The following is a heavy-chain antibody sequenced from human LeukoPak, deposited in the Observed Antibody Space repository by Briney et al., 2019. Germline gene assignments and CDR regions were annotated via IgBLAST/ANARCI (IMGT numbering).Heavy chain of an antibody. CDR1: GGSISSSSYY. Sequence: SETLSLTCTVSGGSISSSSYYWGWIRQPPGKGLEWIGSIYYSGSTYYNPSLKSRVTISVDTSKNQFSLKLSSVTAADTAVYYCAEWEQRGVYACDIWGQGTMVTVSS. J-gene: IGHJ3*02. CDR2: IYYSGST. CDR3: AEWEQRGVYACDI. V-gene: IGHV4-39*01. D-gene: IGHD1-26*01.